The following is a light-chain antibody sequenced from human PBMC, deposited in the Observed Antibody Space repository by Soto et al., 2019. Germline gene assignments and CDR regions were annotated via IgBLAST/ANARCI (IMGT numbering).Light chain of an antibody. CDR2: AAS. CDR1: HVSTNY. V-gene: IGKV1-39*01. J-gene: IGKJ4*02. Sequence: QLTQSPSSLAVSVGDRGTITCHASHVSTNYLGWYQQKPGKAPKLLIYAASSLQSGVPSRFSGSGSGTDFTLTISSLQPEDFATYYCQQNDSTPRTFGGGTKVDIK. CDR3: QQNDSTPRT.